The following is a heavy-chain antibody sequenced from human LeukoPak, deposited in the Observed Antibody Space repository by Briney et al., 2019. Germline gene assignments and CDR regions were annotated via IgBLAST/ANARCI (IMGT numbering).Heavy chain of an antibody. Sequence: GGSLRLSCAASGFTFSSYSMNWVRQVPGKGLEWVSSISSSSSYIYYADSVKGRFTISRDNAKNSLYLQMNSLRAEDTAVYYCARDRVEMATITRCDNWGQGTLVTVSS. CDR1: GFTFSSYS. D-gene: IGHD5-24*01. CDR2: ISSSSSYI. V-gene: IGHV3-21*01. J-gene: IGHJ4*02. CDR3: ARDRVEMATITRCDN.